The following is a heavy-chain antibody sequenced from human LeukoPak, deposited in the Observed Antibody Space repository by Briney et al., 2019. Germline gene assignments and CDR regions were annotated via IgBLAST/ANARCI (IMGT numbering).Heavy chain of an antibody. J-gene: IGHJ4*02. Sequence: GGPLRLSCAASGFTFSSYAMSWVRQAPGKGLEWVSAISGRGGSTYYADSVKGRFTISRDNAKNSLYLQMNSLRAEDTAVYYCARDDIAVATCFDYWGQGTLVTVSS. D-gene: IGHD6-19*01. CDR3: ARDDIAVATCFDY. V-gene: IGHV3-23*01. CDR1: GFTFSSYA. CDR2: ISGRGGST.